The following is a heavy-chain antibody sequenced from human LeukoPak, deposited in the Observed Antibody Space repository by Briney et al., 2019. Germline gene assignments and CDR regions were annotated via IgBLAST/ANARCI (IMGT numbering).Heavy chain of an antibody. CDR1: GFTISSYG. CDR2: ISSSGSTI. J-gene: IGHJ6*04. V-gene: IGHV3-48*03. CDR3: AELGITMIGGV. Sequence: GGSLRLSCAASGFTISSYGMNWVRQAPGKGLEWVSYISSSGSTIYYADSVKGRFTISRDNAKNSLYLQMNSLRAEDTAVYYCAELGITMIGGVWGKGTTVTISS. D-gene: IGHD3-10*02.